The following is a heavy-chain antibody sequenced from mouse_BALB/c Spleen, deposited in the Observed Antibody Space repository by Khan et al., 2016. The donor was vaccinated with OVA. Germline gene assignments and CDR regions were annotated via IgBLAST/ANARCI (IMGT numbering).Heavy chain of an antibody. V-gene: IGHV1-69*02. CDR2: VDPSDGFT. CDR3: VRSYFYGSSTWFAY. J-gene: IGHJ3*01. CDR1: GYAFSSYW. Sequence: VQLQQPGVELVKPGASVKLSCKTSGYAFSSYWMHWVKERPGQGLEWIGEVDPSDGFTNYNQKFKGKATLTVDKSSSTAYMQFSSLTSEDSAVYYCVRSYFYGSSTWFAYWGQGTLVTVSA. D-gene: IGHD1-1*01.